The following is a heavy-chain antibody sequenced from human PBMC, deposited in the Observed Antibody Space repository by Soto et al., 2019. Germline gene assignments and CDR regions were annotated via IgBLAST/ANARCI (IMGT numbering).Heavy chain of an antibody. Sequence: SETLSLTXTVSGGSISSYYWSWVRQPPGKGLEWIGYIYYSGSTNYNRSLKSRVTISVDTSKNQFSLKLSSVTAADTAVYYCARGLYSYGPFNYWGEGTLVTVSS. CDR3: ARGLYSYGPFNY. D-gene: IGHD5-18*01. V-gene: IGHV4-59*01. CDR1: GGSISSYY. CDR2: IYYSGST. J-gene: IGHJ4*02.